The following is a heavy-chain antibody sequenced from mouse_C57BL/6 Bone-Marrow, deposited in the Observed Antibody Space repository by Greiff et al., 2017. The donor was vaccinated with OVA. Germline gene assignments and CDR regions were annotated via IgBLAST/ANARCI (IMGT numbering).Heavy chain of an antibody. V-gene: IGHV1-61*01. D-gene: IGHD1-1*01. CDR1: GYTFTSYW. J-gene: IGHJ4*01. CDR3: ARGGTYYGSSPYAMDY. CDR2: IYPSDSET. Sequence: VQLQQPGAELVRPGSSVKLSCKASGYTFTSYWMDWVKQRPGQGLEWIGNIYPSDSETHYNQKFKDKATLTVDKSTSTAYMQLSSLTSEDSAVYYCARGGTYYGSSPYAMDYWGQGTSVTVSS.